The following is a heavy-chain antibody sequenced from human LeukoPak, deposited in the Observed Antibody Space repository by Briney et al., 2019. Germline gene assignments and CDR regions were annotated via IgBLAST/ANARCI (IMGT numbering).Heavy chain of an antibody. CDR1: GGSFSAYY. CDR3: ARGPTISETGYFDY. D-gene: IGHD1-1*01. V-gene: IGHV4-34*01. CDR2: INHRGDT. J-gene: IGHJ4*03. Sequence: SETLSLTCAVYGGSFSAYYWSWIRQSQGKGLEWIAEINHRGDTNYNPSVKSRVSISVDTSKNQFSLKVTSLTAADTAVYYCARGPTISETGYFDYWGQGTLVTVSS.